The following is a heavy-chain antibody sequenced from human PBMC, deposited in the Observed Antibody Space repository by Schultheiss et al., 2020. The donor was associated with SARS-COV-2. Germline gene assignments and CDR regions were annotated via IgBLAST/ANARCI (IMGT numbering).Heavy chain of an antibody. CDR1: GYTFTSYA. CDR3: ARDRISIFGEERHYLDF. V-gene: IGHV1-8*02. J-gene: IGHJ4*02. CDR2: MNPNSGNT. D-gene: IGHD3-3*01. Sequence: ASVKVSCKASGYTFTSYAMHWVRQATGQGLEWMGWMNPNSGNTGYAQKFQGRVTMTRDTSIGTAYMELSSLTSDDTAVYFCARDRISIFGEERHYLDFWGQGTLVTVSS.